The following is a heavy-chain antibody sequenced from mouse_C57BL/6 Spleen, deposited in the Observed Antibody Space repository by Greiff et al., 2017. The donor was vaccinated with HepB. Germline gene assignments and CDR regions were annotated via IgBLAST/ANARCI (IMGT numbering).Heavy chain of an antibody. CDR1: GFTFSSYA. D-gene: IGHD2-10*01. Sequence: DVMLVESGGGLVKPGGSLKLSCAASGFTFSSYAMSWVRQTPEKRLEWVATISDGGSYTYYPDNVKGRFTISRDNAKNNLYLQMSHLKSEDTAMYYCARAFYGNVDYWGQGTTLTVSS. V-gene: IGHV5-4*03. CDR2: ISDGGSYT. CDR3: ARAFYGNVDY. J-gene: IGHJ2*01.